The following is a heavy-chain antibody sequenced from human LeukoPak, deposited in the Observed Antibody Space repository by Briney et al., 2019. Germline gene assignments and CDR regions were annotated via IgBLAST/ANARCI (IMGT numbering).Heavy chain of an antibody. V-gene: IGHV4-39*07. CDR1: GGSISGSSYY. CDR3: ARVIYAPWAWFDP. D-gene: IGHD2/OR15-2a*01. CDR2: IYYSGST. Sequence: PSETLSLTCTVSGGSISGSSYYWGWIRQPPGKGLEWIGSIYYSGSTYYNPSLKSRVTISVDTSKNQFSLKLRSVTAADTAVYYCARVIYAPWAWFDPWGQGTLVTVSS. J-gene: IGHJ5*02.